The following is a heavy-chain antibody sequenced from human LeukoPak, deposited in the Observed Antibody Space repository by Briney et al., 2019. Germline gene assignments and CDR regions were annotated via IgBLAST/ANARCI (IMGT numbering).Heavy chain of an antibody. V-gene: IGHV3-74*01. Sequence: GGSLRLSCAASGFTFSSYWMHWVRQAPGKGLVWVSRINSDGSSTSYADSVKGRFAISRDNAKNTLYLQMNSLRAEDTVVYYCARDLNYEGLFDYWGQGTLVTVSS. CDR2: INSDGSST. J-gene: IGHJ4*02. CDR3: ARDLNYEGLFDY. D-gene: IGHD4-11*01. CDR1: GFTFSSYW.